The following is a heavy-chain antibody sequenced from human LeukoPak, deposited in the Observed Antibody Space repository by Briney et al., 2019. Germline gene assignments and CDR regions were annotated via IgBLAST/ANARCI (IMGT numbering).Heavy chain of an antibody. V-gene: IGHV4-39*01. J-gene: IGHJ6*03. CDR3: ARLVRSYYYYYYMDV. CDR2: IYYSGST. CDR1: GFTFNTYS. D-gene: IGHD3-22*01. Sequence: GSLRLSCTASGFTFNTYSMTWVRQPPGKGLEWIGSIYYSGSTYYNPSLKSRVTISVDTSKNQFSLKLSSVTAADTAVYYCARLVRSYYYYYYMDVWGKGTTVTVSS.